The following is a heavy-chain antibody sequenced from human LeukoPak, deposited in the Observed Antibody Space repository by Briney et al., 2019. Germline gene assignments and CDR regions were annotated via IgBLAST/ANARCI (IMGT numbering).Heavy chain of an antibody. Sequence: GGSLRLSCVASGFIVSNNYMSWVRQAPGMGLEWVSTIYRGGSSFYADSVKGRFTISRDNAKMSLYLQMNSLRVEDTAVYYCATYSTRNAREFQSWGQGTLVTVSS. J-gene: IGHJ1*01. CDR1: GFIVSNNY. V-gene: IGHV3-66*01. CDR2: IYRGGSS. D-gene: IGHD4-11*01. CDR3: ATYSTRNAREFQS.